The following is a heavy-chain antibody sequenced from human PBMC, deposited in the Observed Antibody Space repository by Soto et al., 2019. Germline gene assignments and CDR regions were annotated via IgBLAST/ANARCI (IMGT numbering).Heavy chain of an antibody. D-gene: IGHD3-22*01. V-gene: IGHV4-61*01. CDR3: AREGRYDSSGHSRAL. Sequence: SETLSLTCTVSGGSVSSGSYYWSWIRQPPGKGLEWIGYIYYSGSTNYNPSLKSRVTISVDTSKNQFSLKLSSVTAADTAVYYCAREGRYDSSGHSRALWSQGTTVTVSS. J-gene: IGHJ6*02. CDR2: IYYSGST. CDR1: GGSVSSGSYY.